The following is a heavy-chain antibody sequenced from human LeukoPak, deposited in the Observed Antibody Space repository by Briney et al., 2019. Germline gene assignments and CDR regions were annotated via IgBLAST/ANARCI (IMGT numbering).Heavy chain of an antibody. V-gene: IGHV1-69*13. CDR1: GGTFSSYA. CDR3: ARDRRFLDWSSGSFDY. Sequence: SVKVSCKASGGTFSSYAISWVRQAPGQGPEWMGGTIPIFGTANYAQKFQGRVTITADESTSTAYMELSSLRSEDTAVYYCARDRRFLDWSSGSFDYWGQGTLVTVSS. J-gene: IGHJ4*02. D-gene: IGHD3-3*01. CDR2: TIPIFGTA.